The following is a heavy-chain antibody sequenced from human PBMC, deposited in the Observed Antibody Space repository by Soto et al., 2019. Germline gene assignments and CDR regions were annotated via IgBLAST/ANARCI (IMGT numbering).Heavy chain of an antibody. J-gene: IGHJ4*02. CDR2: INSDGSST. CDR1: GFTFSSYW. Sequence: GGSLRLSCAASGFTFSSYWMHWVRQAPGKGLVWVSRINSDGSSTSYADSVKGRFTISRDNAKNTLYLQMNSLRAEDTAVYYCARCGGDCYSGGAPFDYWGQGTLVTVSS. V-gene: IGHV3-74*01. CDR3: ARCGGDCYSGGAPFDY. D-gene: IGHD2-21*02.